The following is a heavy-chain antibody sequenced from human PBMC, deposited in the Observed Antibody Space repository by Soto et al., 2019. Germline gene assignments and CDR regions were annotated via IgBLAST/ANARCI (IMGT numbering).Heavy chain of an antibody. CDR3: AKGDGFDWSMDV. Sequence: PGGSLRLSCAASGFTFSSYGMHWVRQAPGKGLEWVAVISYDGSNKYYADSVKGRFTISRDNSKNTLYLQMNSLRAEDTAVYYCAKGDGFDWSMDVWAKGPRSPSP. CDR2: ISYDGSNK. CDR1: GFTFSSYG. D-gene: IGHD3-9*01. V-gene: IGHV3-30*18. J-gene: IGHJ6*02.